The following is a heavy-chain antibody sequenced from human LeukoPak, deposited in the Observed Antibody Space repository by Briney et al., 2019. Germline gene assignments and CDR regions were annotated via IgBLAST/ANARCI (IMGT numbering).Heavy chain of an antibody. D-gene: IGHD6-19*01. Sequence: SETLSLTCAVSGGSISSGGYSWSWIRQPPGKGLEWIGYIYHSGSTYYNPSLKSRVTISVDRSKNQFSLKLSSVTAADTAVYYCARDLDPNSSGWYDYWGQGTLVTVSS. CDR2: IYHSGST. CDR3: ARDLDPNSSGWYDY. CDR1: GGSISSGGYS. J-gene: IGHJ4*02. V-gene: IGHV4-30-2*01.